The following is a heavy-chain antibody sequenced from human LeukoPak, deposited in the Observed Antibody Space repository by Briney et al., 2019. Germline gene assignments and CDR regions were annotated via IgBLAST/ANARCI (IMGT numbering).Heavy chain of an antibody. D-gene: IGHD2-15*01. CDR2: IYPDDSDS. Sequence: GESLKISCKGSGYSFTSYWIGWVRQMPGKGLEWMGIIYPDDSDSKYSPSFQGHVTISADKSISTAYLQWSSLKASDTAMYYCARRVVGATTHYFDYWGQGSLVTVSS. V-gene: IGHV5-51*01. CDR1: GYSFTSYW. J-gene: IGHJ4*02. CDR3: ARRVVGATTHYFDY.